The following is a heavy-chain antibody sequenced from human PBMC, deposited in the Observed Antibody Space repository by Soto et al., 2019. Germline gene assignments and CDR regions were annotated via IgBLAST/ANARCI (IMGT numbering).Heavy chain of an antibody. CDR2: IVVGSGNT. CDR1: GYTFTSSA. Sequence: GASVKVSCKASGYTFTSSAMHWVRQARGQRLEWIGWIVVGSGNTNYAQKFQERVTITRDMSTSTAYMELNSLRAEDTAVYYCANSRGIVVEPAAPYYYYMDVWGKGTTVTVSS. D-gene: IGHD2-2*01. CDR3: ANSRGIVVEPAAPYYYYMDV. J-gene: IGHJ6*03. V-gene: IGHV1-58*02.